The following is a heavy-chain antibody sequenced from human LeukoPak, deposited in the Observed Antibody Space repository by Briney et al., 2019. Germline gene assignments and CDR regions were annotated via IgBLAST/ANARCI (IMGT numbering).Heavy chain of an antibody. J-gene: IGHJ3*02. V-gene: IGHV3-9*01. CDR2: ISWNSGSI. Sequence: GRSLRLSCAASGFTFDDYAMHWVRQAPGKGLVWVSYISWNSGSIDYGDSVKGRFTISRDNAKKSLYLQMNSLRTEDTALYYCAKDLSRWGSYRSDAFDIWGQGTMVTVSS. CDR1: GFTFDDYA. CDR3: AKDLSRWGSYRSDAFDI. D-gene: IGHD3-16*02.